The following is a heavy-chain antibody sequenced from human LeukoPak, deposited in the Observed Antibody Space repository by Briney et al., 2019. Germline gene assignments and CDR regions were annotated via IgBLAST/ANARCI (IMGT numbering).Heavy chain of an antibody. CDR2: ISGRDGST. D-gene: IGHD3-22*01. Sequence: GGSLGLSCAASGFTFNNHGMSWVRHTPGKGLEWVSAISGRDGSTYSANSVKGRFTISRDNSKNTLFLQMNSLRAEDTAIYYCATSTPFWDYDSSGYYFPQFDYWGQGTLVTVSS. CDR1: GFTFNNHG. J-gene: IGHJ4*02. V-gene: IGHV3-23*01. CDR3: ATSTPFWDYDSSGYYFPQFDY.